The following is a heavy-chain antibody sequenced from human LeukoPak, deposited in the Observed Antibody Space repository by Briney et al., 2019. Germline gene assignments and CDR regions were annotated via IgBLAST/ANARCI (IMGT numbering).Heavy chain of an antibody. Sequence: SQTLSLTCTVSGGSISSGGCYWSWLRQHPGKGLEWIGHIYYSGSTYYNPSLKSRVTISVDTSKNQFSLNLSSVTAADTAVYYCARASYDSSGYYHPWGQGTLVTVSS. CDR2: IYYSGST. V-gene: IGHV4-31*03. D-gene: IGHD3-22*01. CDR3: ARASYDSSGYYHP. CDR1: GGSISSGGCY. J-gene: IGHJ5*02.